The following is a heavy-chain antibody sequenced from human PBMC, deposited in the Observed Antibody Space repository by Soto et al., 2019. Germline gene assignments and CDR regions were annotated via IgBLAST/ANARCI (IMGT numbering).Heavy chain of an antibody. V-gene: IGHV3-23*01. CDR1: GFTFSIYA. J-gene: IGHJ4*02. D-gene: IGHD6-19*01. Sequence: GGSLRLSCAASGFTFSIYAMSWVRQAPGKGLEWVSTISGSGDNTHYADSVKGRFSISRDNSKNTLYIQMNSLRAEDTAVYYCAKDYGSSRYFFDYWGQGALVTVSS. CDR3: AKDYGSSRYFFDY. CDR2: ISGSGDNT.